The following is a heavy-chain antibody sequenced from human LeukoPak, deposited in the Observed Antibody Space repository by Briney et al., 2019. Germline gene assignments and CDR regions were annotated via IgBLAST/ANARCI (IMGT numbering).Heavy chain of an antibody. Sequence: ASVKVSCKASGGTFSSYAISWVRQAPGQGLEWMGGIIPIFGTANYAQKFQGRVTITADESTSTAYMELSSLRSEDTAVYYCARGPMVRGVTPYYMDVWGKGTTVTVSS. CDR1: GGTFSSYA. V-gene: IGHV1-69*13. J-gene: IGHJ6*03. CDR3: ARGPMVRGVTPYYMDV. D-gene: IGHD3-10*01. CDR2: IIPIFGTA.